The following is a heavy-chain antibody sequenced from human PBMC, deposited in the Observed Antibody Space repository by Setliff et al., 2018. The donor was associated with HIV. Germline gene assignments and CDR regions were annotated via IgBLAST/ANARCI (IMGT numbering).Heavy chain of an antibody. CDR1: GGSISGYY. CDR2: IYYIGNT. CDR3: ARGRSRYYYDGSGYYVDY. D-gene: IGHD3-22*01. V-gene: IGHV4-59*01. J-gene: IGHJ4*02. Sequence: SETLSLTCTVSGGSISGYYWSWIRQPPGKGLEWIGYIYYIGNTNYNPSLKGRVTLSVDTSKNQLSLKLSSVTAADTAVYYCARGRSRYYYDGSGYYVDYWGQGTLVTVSS.